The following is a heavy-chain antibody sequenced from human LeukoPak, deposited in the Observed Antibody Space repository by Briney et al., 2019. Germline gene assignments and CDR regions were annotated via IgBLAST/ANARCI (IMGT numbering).Heavy chain of an antibody. V-gene: IGHV3-21*01. J-gene: IGHJ4*02. CDR2: ISSSSSYI. CDR1: GFTFSSYS. CDR3: ARDRCSSTSCYVTY. Sequence: GGSLRLSCAASGFTFSSYSMNWVRQAPGKGLEWVSSISSSSSYIYYAASVKGRFTISRDNAKNSLYLQMNSLRAEDTAVYYCARDRCSSTSCYVTYWGQGTLVTVSS. D-gene: IGHD2-2*01.